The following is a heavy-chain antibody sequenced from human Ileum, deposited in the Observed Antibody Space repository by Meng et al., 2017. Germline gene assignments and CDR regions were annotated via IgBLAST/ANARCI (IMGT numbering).Heavy chain of an antibody. Sequence: QVQLVQSGAEVQKPGASVKVSCKASGYTFTSYGISWVRQAPGQGLEYMGWISGYNGNTNYVEKFQGRVTMTTDTSTRTAYMELRSLRSDDTAVYYCARRSSGYQAGLNLNDYWGQGTLVTVSS. V-gene: IGHV1-18*01. J-gene: IGHJ4*02. D-gene: IGHD3-22*01. CDR3: ARRSSGYQAGLNLNDY. CDR2: ISGYNGNT. CDR1: GYTFTSYG.